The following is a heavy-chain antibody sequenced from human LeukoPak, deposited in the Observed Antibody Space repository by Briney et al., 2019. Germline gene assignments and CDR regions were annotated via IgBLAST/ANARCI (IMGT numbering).Heavy chain of an antibody. CDR1: GGSISGYY. CDR2: IYYSGST. CDR3: ARSVVTLYWYFDL. V-gene: IGHV4-59*01. D-gene: IGHD4-23*01. J-gene: IGHJ2*01. Sequence: PRETLCLTCTVSGGSISGYYYNWIRQPPGKGLEWIGYIYYSGSTNYNPSLKSRVTISLDTSKNQFSLKLSSVTTADTAVYYCARSVVTLYWYFDLWGRGTVVTVSS.